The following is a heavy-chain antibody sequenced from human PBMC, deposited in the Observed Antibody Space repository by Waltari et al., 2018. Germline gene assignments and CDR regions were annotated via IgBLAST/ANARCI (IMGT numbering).Heavy chain of an antibody. CDR1: GGSISSSNW. V-gene: IGHV4-4*02. J-gene: IGHJ6*03. CDR2: IYHSGST. CDR3: ARATTLSEDYYYYYMDV. Sequence: QVQLQESGPGLVTPSGTLSLTCAVSGGSISSSNWWSWVRQPPGKGLEWIGEIYHSGSTNYNPSLKRRVTISVDKSKNQFSLKLSSVTAADTAVYYCARATTLSEDYYYYYMDVWGKGTTVTVSS.